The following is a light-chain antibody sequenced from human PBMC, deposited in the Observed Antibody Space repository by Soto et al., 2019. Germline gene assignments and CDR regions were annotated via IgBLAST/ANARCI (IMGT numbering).Light chain of an antibody. J-gene: IGKJ2*01. Sequence: DIVLTQSPATLSVSPGESATLSCRASQSVSRALAWYQQGPGQAPRLLIYGSSTRATGVPTRFSGSGSRTQFTLTISSLQSEEFAVYDCQQYNNWPPRYTFGQGTKLQI. CDR3: QQYNNWPPRYT. CDR2: GSS. CDR1: QSVSRA. V-gene: IGKV3-15*01.